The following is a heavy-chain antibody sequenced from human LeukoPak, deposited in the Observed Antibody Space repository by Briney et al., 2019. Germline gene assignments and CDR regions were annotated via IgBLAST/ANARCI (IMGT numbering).Heavy chain of an antibody. CDR2: LYYSGST. CDR1: GGSISSYY. J-gene: IGHJ4*02. D-gene: IGHD3-10*01. CDR3: ARSGTTYYYGSGLFF. Sequence: SETLSLTCTVSGGSISSYYWSWIRQPPGKGLEWIGYLYYSGSTNYNPSLKSRVTISVDTSKNQFSLKPSSVTAADTAVYYCARSGTTYYYGSGLFFWGQGTLVTVSS. V-gene: IGHV4-59*01.